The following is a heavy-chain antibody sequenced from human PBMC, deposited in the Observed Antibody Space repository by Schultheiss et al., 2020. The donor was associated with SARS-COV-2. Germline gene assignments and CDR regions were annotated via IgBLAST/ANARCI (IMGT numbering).Heavy chain of an antibody. CDR2: ISWNSGSI. V-gene: IGHV3-9*01. CDR1: GFTFDDYA. CDR3: AKVTAGVRGSYYGGAY. Sequence: SLKISCAASGFTFDDYAMHWVRQAPGKGLEWVSGISWNSGSIGYADSVKGRFTISRDSSKNTLYLQMNRLRAEDTAVYYCAKVTAGVRGSYYGGAYWGQGTLVTVSS. J-gene: IGHJ4*02. D-gene: IGHD1-26*01.